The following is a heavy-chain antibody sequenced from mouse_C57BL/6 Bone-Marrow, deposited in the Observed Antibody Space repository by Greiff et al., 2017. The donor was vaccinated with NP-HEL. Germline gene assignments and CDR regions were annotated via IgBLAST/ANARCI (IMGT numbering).Heavy chain of an antibody. D-gene: IGHD6-1*01. CDR1: GFTFSSYA. Sequence: EVKLMESGGGLVKPGGSLKLSCAASGFTFSSYAMPWVRQTPEKSLEWVATISDGGSYTYYPDNVKGRFTISRDKATNNQYLHMSHLKSEDTAMYYCARDQKGLPYYWGQGTTLTVSS. CDR2: ISDGGSYT. CDR3: ARDQKGLPYY. V-gene: IGHV5-4*01. J-gene: IGHJ2*01.